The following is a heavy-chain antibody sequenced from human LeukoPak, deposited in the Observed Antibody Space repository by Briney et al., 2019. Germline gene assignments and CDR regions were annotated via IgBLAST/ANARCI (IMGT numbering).Heavy chain of an antibody. CDR2: ISGSGGST. Sequence: GGSLRLSCAASGFTFSSYAMSWVRQAPGKGLEWVSAISGSGGSTYYADSVKGRFTISRDNSKNTLYLQMISLRAEDTAVYYCAKNRITMVRGVIKVVDYWGQGTLVTVSS. CDR1: GFTFSSYA. V-gene: IGHV3-23*01. J-gene: IGHJ4*02. D-gene: IGHD3-10*01. CDR3: AKNRITMVRGVIKVVDY.